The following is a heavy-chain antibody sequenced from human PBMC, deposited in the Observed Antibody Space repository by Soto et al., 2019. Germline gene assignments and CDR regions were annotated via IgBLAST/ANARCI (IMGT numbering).Heavy chain of an antibody. V-gene: IGHV1-69*12. CDR3: ASGIQLWLRRINNGYSG. J-gene: IGHJ4*02. Sequence: QVQLVQSGAEVKEPESSVKVSCKAPGGTFSTYAISWVRQAPGQGLEWMGGIIPMFGTANYAQRFQDRVTITADASTNTVYMELSSLRSEDTAVYFCASGIQLWLRRINNGYSGWGQGTLVTVSS. D-gene: IGHD5-18*01. CDR2: IIPMFGTA. CDR1: GGTFSTYA.